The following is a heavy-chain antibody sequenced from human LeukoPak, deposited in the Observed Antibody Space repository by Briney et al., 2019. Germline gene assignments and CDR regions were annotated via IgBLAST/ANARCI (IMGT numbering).Heavy chain of an antibody. D-gene: IGHD5/OR15-5a*01. V-gene: IGHV4-61*08. CDR2: IYYSGST. CDR1: GGSISSGGYY. CDR3: ARSLYEGYFQH. J-gene: IGHJ1*01. Sequence: ASETLSLTCTVSGGSISSGGYYWSWIRQHPGKGLEWIGYIYYSGSTNYNPSLKSRVTISVDTSKNQFSLKLSSVTAADTAVYYCARSLYEGYFQHWGQGTLVTVSS.